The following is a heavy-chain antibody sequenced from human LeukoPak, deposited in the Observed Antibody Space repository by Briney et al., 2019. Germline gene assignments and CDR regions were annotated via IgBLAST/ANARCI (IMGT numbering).Heavy chain of an antibody. Sequence: SETLSLTCAVSGYSISSGYYWGWIRQPPGKGLEWIGNIYHSGSTYYNPSLKSRVTISVDTSKNQFSLKPSSVTAADTAVYYCARRAYSSAPVQNWFDPWGQGTLVTVSS. V-gene: IGHV4-38-2*01. CDR1: GYSISSGYY. D-gene: IGHD6-19*01. CDR2: IYHSGST. J-gene: IGHJ5*02. CDR3: ARRAYSSAPVQNWFDP.